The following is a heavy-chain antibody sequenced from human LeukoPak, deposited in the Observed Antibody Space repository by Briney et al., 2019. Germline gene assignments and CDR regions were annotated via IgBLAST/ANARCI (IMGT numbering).Heavy chain of an antibody. D-gene: IGHD2-2*02. Sequence: GSLRLSCAASGFTFSSYSMNWVRQAPGKGLEWIGEINHSGSTNYNPSLKSRVTISVDTSKNQFSLKLSSVTAADTAVYYCARHGPSRYCSSTSCYRRGWFDPWGQGTLVTVSS. CDR3: ARHGPSRYCSSTSCYRRGWFDP. J-gene: IGHJ5*02. CDR1: GFTFSSYS. V-gene: IGHV4-34*01. CDR2: INHSGST.